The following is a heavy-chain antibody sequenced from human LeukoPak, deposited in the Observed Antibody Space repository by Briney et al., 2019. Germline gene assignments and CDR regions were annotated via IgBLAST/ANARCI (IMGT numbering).Heavy chain of an antibody. CDR3: ARARIGELSLFDY. D-gene: IGHD3-10*01. Sequence: VALVKVSCKASGYTFTSYDINWVRQATGQGLEWMGWMNPNSGNTGYAQKFQGRVAMTRNTSISTAYMELSSLRSEDTAVYYCARARIGELSLFDYWGQGTLVTVSS. CDR1: GYTFTSYD. V-gene: IGHV1-8*01. CDR2: MNPNSGNT. J-gene: IGHJ4*02.